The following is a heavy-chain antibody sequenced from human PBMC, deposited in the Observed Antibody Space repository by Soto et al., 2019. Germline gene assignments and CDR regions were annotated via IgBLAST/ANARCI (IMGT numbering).Heavy chain of an antibody. CDR2: IYYTGNT. CDR1: GGSISSNIYY. D-gene: IGHD4-17*01. CDR3: ARHSHEDHGDPNWFDP. J-gene: IGHJ5*02. V-gene: IGHV4-39*01. Sequence: SETLSLTCTVSGGSISSNIYYWGWIRQPPGKGLEWIGSIYYTGNTFYNPSLKSRVTLSVDTSENQFSLKLSSVTAADTAVYYCARHSHEDHGDPNWFDPWGQGTLVTVS.